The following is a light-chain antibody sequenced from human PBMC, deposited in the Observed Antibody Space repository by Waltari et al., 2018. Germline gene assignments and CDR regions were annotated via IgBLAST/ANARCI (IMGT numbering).Light chain of an antibody. V-gene: IGKV4-1*01. CDR3: QQYYSTPFT. CDR2: WAS. CDR1: PGILYSSNNKNY. Sequence: DIVMTQSPDSLAVSLGERATINCKSSPGILYSSNNKNYLVWYQQKPGQPPKLLIYWASTRESGVPDRFSGSGSGTDFTLTISSLQAEDVAVYYCQQYYSTPFTFGPGTKLDIK. J-gene: IGKJ3*01.